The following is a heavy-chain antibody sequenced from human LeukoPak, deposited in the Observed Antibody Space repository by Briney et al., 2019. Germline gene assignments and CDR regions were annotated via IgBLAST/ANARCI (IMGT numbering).Heavy chain of an antibody. CDR3: AKAYTSGWYYFDY. J-gene: IGHJ4*02. D-gene: IGHD6-19*01. CDR2: ISGSGDST. Sequence: GGSLRLSCAASGFTFSNYGMGWARQAPGKGLELVSGISGSGDSTYHADSVKGRFTISRDNPKNTLYLQMNSLRAEDTAVYYCAKAYTSGWYYFDYWGQGTLVTVSS. CDR1: GFTFSNYG. V-gene: IGHV3-23*01.